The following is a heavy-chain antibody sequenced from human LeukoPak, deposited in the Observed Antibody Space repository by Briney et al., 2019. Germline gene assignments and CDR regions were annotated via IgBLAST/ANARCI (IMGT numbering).Heavy chain of an antibody. Sequence: GGSLRLSCVASGFTVSSNYMSWVRQAPGKGLEWVSVIYSDDSDGTTYCGDSVQGRFTSSRDNSKNTLYLQMASLRAENTAVYYCARREINGYNLSWGQGTLATVSS. CDR1: GFTVSSNY. CDR3: ARREINGYNLS. J-gene: IGHJ4*02. CDR2: IYSDDSDGTT. D-gene: IGHD3-22*01. V-gene: IGHV3-53*01.